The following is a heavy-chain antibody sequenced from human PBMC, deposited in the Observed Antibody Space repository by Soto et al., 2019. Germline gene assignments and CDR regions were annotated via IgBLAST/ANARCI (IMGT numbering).Heavy chain of an antibody. Sequence: ASVKVSCKTSGYTFSNYGITWVRQAPGQPLEWLGWISLYSDGTNYAQKFQGRVSMTTDTSTTTAYLQWSSLETSDTAMYFCARLLGYSYGHQELFDYWGQGTPVTVSS. J-gene: IGHJ4*02. CDR3: ARLLGYSYGHQELFDY. CDR1: GYTFSNYG. D-gene: IGHD5-18*01. CDR2: ISLYSDGT. V-gene: IGHV1-18*01.